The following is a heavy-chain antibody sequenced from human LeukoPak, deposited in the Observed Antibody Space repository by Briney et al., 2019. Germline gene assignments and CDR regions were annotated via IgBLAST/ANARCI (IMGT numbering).Heavy chain of an antibody. CDR3: ARDGVYYDSSGLIDY. V-gene: IGHV1-46*01. Sequence: EASVKVSCKASGYTFTSYYMHWVRQAPGQGLEWMGIINPSGGSTSYAQKFQGRVTMTRDMSTSTVYMELRSLRSDDTAVYYCARDGVYYDSSGLIDYWGQGTLVTVSS. D-gene: IGHD3-22*01. CDR1: GYTFTSYY. J-gene: IGHJ4*02. CDR2: INPSGGST.